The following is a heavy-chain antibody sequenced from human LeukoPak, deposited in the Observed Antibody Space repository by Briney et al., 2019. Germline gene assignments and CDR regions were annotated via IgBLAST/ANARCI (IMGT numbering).Heavy chain of an antibody. CDR3: ARSPDILTGENFDY. CDR1: GYTFTGYY. Sequence: ASVKVSCKASGYTFTGYYMHWVRQAPGQGGEGMGWINPNRGGTNYAQKFYARVTMTRDTSISTAYMELSRLRSDDTAVFYCARSPDILTGENFDYWGQGTLVTVSS. V-gene: IGHV1-2*02. J-gene: IGHJ4*02. CDR2: INPNRGGT. D-gene: IGHD3-9*01.